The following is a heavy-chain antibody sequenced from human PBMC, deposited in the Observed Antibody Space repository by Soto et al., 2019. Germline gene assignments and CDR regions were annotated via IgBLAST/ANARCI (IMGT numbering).Heavy chain of an antibody. D-gene: IGHD3-22*01. CDR3: AQHGPLGTIIVVITRFQY. V-gene: IGHV3-23*01. Sequence: EVQLLESGGGLVQPGGSLRLSCAASGFTFSSFAMSWVRQAPGKGLEWISGISESGGSTYYADSVKGRFTISRDNSKNTLYLQMNGLRVEDTALYYCAQHGPLGTIIVVITRFQYWGQGTLVTGSS. CDR1: GFTFSSFA. CDR2: ISESGGST. J-gene: IGHJ4*02.